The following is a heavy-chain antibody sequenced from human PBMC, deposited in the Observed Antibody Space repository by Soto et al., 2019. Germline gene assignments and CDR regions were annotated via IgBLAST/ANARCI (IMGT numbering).Heavy chain of an antibody. Sequence: GGSLRLFCAGSGFTFSSYWMSWVRQAPGKELEWVANIKQDGGEIYYVDSVKGRFTISRDNARNSLHLQMNSLRAEDTAVYYCARDKIVGATYFDSWGQGTLVTVSS. CDR1: GFTFSSYW. CDR3: ARDKIVGATYFDS. D-gene: IGHD1-26*01. CDR2: IKQDGGEI. J-gene: IGHJ4*02. V-gene: IGHV3-7*03.